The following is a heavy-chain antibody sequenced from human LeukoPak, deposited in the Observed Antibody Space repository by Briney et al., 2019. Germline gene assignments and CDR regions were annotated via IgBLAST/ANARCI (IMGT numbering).Heavy chain of an antibody. Sequence: PSETLSLTCAVYGGSFSGDYWSWIRQPPGKGLEWIGEINHSGSTNYNPSLKSRVTISVDTSKNQFSLKLSSVTAADTAVYYRARRDYSSSWQNWFDPWGQGTLVTVSS. CDR3: ARRDYSSSWQNWFDP. CDR1: GGSFSGDY. D-gene: IGHD6-13*01. J-gene: IGHJ5*02. V-gene: IGHV4-34*01. CDR2: INHSGST.